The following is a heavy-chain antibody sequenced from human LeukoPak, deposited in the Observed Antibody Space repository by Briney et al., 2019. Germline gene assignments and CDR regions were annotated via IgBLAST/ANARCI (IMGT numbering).Heavy chain of an antibody. CDR3: ARLPPGTYALGYYYYKDV. CDR2: IDASEST. V-gene: IGHV4-61*02. CDR1: GGSISSGSYY. Sequence: PSETLSLTCTVSGGSISSGSYYWSWIRPPAGKGREWNGRIDASESTNYNSSLKSRVTMSGDTSKNQFSLNLSSVAATDTAVYYCARLPPGTYALGYYYYKDVWGKGTTVTISS. J-gene: IGHJ6*03. D-gene: IGHD3-10*01.